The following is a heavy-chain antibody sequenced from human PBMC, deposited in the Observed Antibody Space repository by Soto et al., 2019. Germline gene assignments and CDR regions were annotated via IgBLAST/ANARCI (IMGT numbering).Heavy chain of an antibody. J-gene: IGHJ5*02. Sequence: GGSLRLSCAASGFTFSSYWMHWVRQAPGKGLVWVSRINSDGSSTSYADSVKGRFTISRDNAKNTLYLQMNSLRAEDTAVYYCARAGRPITIFGVVLNWFDPWGQGTLVTVSS. CDR1: GFTFSSYW. D-gene: IGHD3-3*01. V-gene: IGHV3-74*01. CDR2: INSDGSST. CDR3: ARAGRPITIFGVVLNWFDP.